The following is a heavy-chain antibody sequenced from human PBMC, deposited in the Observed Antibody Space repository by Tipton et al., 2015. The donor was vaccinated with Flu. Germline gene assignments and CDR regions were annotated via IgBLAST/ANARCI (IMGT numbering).Heavy chain of an antibody. CDR3: VRLPPGDYF. V-gene: IGHV5-51*01. CDR2: MSPGASEV. D-gene: IGHD3-10*01. Sequence: QLVQSGAEVKKPGESLRISCKGSGYSFTSYWIGWVRQMPGKGLEWMGMMSPGASEVSYSPPFQGQVIISGDKSISTAYLQWNSLRASDTAIYYCVRLPPGDYFWGQGSLITVSS. CDR1: GYSFTSYW. J-gene: IGHJ4*02.